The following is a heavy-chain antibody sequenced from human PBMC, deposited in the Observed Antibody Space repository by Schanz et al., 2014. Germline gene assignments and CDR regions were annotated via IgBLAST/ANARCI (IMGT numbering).Heavy chain of an antibody. J-gene: IGHJ4*02. CDR2: ISNDGSIK. CDR1: GFTVSSNH. V-gene: IGHV3-30*18. Sequence: GQLAESGGGLVQPGGSLRLSCAVSGFTVSSNHMSWVRQAPGKGLEWVALISNDGSIKYYADSVEGRFTISRDNSRNTLYLQMNSLRAEDTAVYYCAKDPSHGDYDYYFDYWGQGTLVTVSS. CDR3: AKDPSHGDYDYYFDY. D-gene: IGHD3-22*01.